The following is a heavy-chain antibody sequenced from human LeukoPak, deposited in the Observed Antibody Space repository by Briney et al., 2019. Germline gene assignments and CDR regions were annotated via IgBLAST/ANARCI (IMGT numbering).Heavy chain of an antibody. D-gene: IGHD6-19*01. Sequence: PGGSLRLSCAASGFTFSDYYMSWIRQAPGKGLEWVSYISSSGSTIYYADSVKGRFTISRDNAKNSLYLQMNSLRAEDTAVYYCARVKKSSGWYGGLEGDAFDIWGQGTMVTVSS. CDR1: GFTFSDYY. V-gene: IGHV3-11*01. J-gene: IGHJ3*02. CDR2: ISSSGSTI. CDR3: ARVKKSSGWYGGLEGDAFDI.